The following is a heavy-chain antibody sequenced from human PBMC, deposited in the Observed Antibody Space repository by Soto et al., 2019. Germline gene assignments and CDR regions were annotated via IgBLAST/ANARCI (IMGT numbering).Heavy chain of an antibody. CDR1: GFTLSRNW. V-gene: IGHV3-74*01. CDR2: INSGGTTI. Sequence: GGSLRLSCGASGFTLSRNWMHWVRQPPGKGLVWVSRINSGGTTIGYADSVKGRFTISRDNARNTVYLQMNSLRAEDTAVYYCTRFGNYYDSSGFLYWGQGTLVTVSS. D-gene: IGHD3-22*01. J-gene: IGHJ4*02. CDR3: TRFGNYYDSSGFLY.